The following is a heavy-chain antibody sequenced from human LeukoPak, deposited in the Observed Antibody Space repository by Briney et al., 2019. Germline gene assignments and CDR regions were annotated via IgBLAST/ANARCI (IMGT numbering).Heavy chain of an antibody. CDR3: ARRRGLFDY. Sequence: PSETLSLTCAVYGGSFSGYYWSWIRQTPGKGLEWIGEINHGGSTDYNPSLESRVTISVDTSKNQFSLQLSSVAAADTAVYYCARRRGLFDYWGQGTLVTVSS. CDR1: GGSFSGYY. CDR2: INHGGST. D-gene: IGHD3/OR15-3a*01. V-gene: IGHV4-34*01. J-gene: IGHJ4*02.